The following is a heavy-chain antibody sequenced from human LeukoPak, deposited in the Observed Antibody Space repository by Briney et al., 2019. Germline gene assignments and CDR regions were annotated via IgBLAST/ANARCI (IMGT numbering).Heavy chain of an antibody. V-gene: IGHV3-21*01. J-gene: IGHJ4*02. D-gene: IGHD2-15*01. Sequence: GGSLRLSCAASGFTFSSYSMNWVRQAPGKGLEWVSSISSSSSYIYYADSVKGRFTISRDNAKNSLYLRMNSLRAEDTAVYYCARVVVAARFDYWGQGTLVTVSS. CDR2: ISSSSSYI. CDR3: ARVVVAARFDY. CDR1: GFTFSSYS.